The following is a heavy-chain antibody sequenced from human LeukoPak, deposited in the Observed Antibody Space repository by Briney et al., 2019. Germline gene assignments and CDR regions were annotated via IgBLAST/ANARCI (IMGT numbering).Heavy chain of an antibody. D-gene: IGHD6-19*01. V-gene: IGHV3-30-3*01. CDR2: ISYDGSNK. CDR1: GFTFSSYA. CDR3: ARDSRLYSSGPFDY. J-gene: IGHJ4*02. Sequence: GGSLRLSCAASGFTFSSYAMHWVRQAPGKGLEWVAVISYDGSNKYYADSVKGRFTISRDNAKNSLYLQMNSLRAEDTAVYYCARDSRLYSSGPFDYWGQGTLVTVSS.